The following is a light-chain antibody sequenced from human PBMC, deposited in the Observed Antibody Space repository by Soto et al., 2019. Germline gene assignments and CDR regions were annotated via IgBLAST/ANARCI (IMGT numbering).Light chain of an antibody. CDR1: QSVSSNY. V-gene: IGKV3-20*01. J-gene: IGKJ1*01. CDR3: QQFDRSIHSWT. Sequence: ETVLTQSPGTLSLSPGERATLSCRASQSVSSNYLAWYQHIPGQATRLLIYGASTRATGIPDTFSGSGCGTDFTLTISRLEPEDFAVDYCQQFDRSIHSWTFGQGTKVE. CDR2: GAS.